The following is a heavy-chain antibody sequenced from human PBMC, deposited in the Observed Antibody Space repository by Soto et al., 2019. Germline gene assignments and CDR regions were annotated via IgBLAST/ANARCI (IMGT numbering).Heavy chain of an antibody. J-gene: IGHJ4*02. CDR3: ARGYTDLDY. Sequence: QVQLVQSGAEVKNPGASVKVSCKASGYSFSSFGISWVRQAAGQGLEWMGWISTYNGNTNYAQKLQDRVTMTTDTATRTAYMELGSLRSDDTAVYYCARGYTDLDYWGQGTLVTVSS. V-gene: IGHV1-18*01. CDR2: ISTYNGNT. D-gene: IGHD3-3*01. CDR1: GYSFSSFG.